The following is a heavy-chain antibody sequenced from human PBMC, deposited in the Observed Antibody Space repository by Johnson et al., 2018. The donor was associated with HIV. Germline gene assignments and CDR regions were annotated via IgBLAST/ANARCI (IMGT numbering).Heavy chain of an antibody. V-gene: IGHV3-66*02. CDR3: ARDGRDLVTRGSFDV. J-gene: IGHJ3*01. Sequence: VQLVESGGGLVQPGGSLRLSCAASGITVGTNYMSWVRQAPGKGLEWVSVIFSVGDVYSAASVQGRFPISRDNSKTMVYLQMNSRIPEDTAVYYGARDGRDLVTRGSFDVWGQGTVVTVSS. CDR2: IFSVGDV. D-gene: IGHD3-9*01. CDR1: GITVGTNY.